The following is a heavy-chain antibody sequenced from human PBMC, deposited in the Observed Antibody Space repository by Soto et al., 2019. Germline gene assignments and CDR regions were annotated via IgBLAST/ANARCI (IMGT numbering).Heavy chain of an antibody. V-gene: IGHV3-15*07. CDR2: IKSSTDGGTA. J-gene: IGHJ4*02. CDR3: TAFFQLRGRLFDY. D-gene: IGHD3-10*01. CDR1: GFSFKDAW. Sequence: EVQLVESGGGFVESGGSLRLSCAASGFSFKDAWMTWVRQAPGKGLEGVGGIKSSTDGGTADYGVAVKGRFTMSRDDLKDTLYLHMDGLKMEDTGAYYCTAFFQLRGRLFDYWGPETQVNVSS.